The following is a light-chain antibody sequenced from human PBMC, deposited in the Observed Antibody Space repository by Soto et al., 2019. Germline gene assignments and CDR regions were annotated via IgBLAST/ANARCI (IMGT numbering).Light chain of an antibody. CDR1: QSISDW. Sequence: DIQMTQSPSTLSASVGDRVTITCRASQSISDWLAWYQQKPGKAPKLLIYKSSTLDSGVPSRFSGGGSGTEFTLTITSLQPDDFATYYCQQYNSYSLTFGQGAKVEIK. CDR2: KSS. CDR3: QQYNSYSLT. J-gene: IGKJ1*01. V-gene: IGKV1-5*03.